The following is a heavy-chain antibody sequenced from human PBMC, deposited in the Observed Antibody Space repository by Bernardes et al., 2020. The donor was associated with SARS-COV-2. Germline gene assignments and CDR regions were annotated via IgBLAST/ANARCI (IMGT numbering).Heavy chain of an antibody. Sequence: ASVKVSCMASGYTFTSYGISWVRQAPGQGLEWMGWISGYNGNTNYAQKFQGRVTMTTDTSTSTAYMELRSLRSDDTAIYYCARDCSGGSCYDGGLSFWLDPWGQGTLVTVSS. CDR1: GYTFTSYG. CDR2: ISGYNGNT. J-gene: IGHJ5*02. V-gene: IGHV1-18*01. CDR3: ARDCSGGSCYDGGLSFWLDP. D-gene: IGHD2-15*01.